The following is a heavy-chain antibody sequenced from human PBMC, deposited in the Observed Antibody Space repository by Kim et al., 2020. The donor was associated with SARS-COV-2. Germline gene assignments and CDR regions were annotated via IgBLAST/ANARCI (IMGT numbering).Heavy chain of an antibody. D-gene: IGHD3-22*01. CDR1: GGSISSYY. J-gene: IGHJ5*02. V-gene: IGHV4-59*13. CDR3: ARVLRYDSSGYYYDWFDP. CDR2: IYYSGST. Sequence: SETLSLTCTVSGGSISSYYWSWIRQPPGKGLEWIGYIYYSGSTNYNPSLKSRVTISVDTSKNQFSLKLSSVTAADTAVYYCARVLRYDSSGYYYDWFDPWGQGNPVTVSS.